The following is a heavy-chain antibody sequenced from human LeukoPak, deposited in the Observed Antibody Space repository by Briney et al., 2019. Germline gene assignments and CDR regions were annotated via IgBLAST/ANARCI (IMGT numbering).Heavy chain of an antibody. J-gene: IGHJ3*02. CDR1: GFTFSGYW. Sequence: PGGSLRLSCAASGFTFSGYWMHWVRQAPGKGVVWVSRINSDGSSTSYADSVKGRFTISRDSAKNTLYLQMHSLRAEDTAVYYCVRDGYSYGFMLAFDIWGLGTRVTVSS. CDR2: INSDGSST. CDR3: VRDGYSYGFMLAFDI. D-gene: IGHD5-18*01. V-gene: IGHV3-74*01.